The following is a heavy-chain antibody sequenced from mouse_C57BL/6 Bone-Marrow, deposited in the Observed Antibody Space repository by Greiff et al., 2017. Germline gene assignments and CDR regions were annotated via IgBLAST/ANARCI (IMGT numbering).Heavy chain of an antibody. CDR1: GYTFTDYE. V-gene: IGHV1-15*01. CDR3: TRANNDYYLWFAY. J-gene: IGHJ3*01. D-gene: IGHD2-3*01. Sequence: VKLQESGAELVRPGASVTLSCKASGYTFTDYEMHWVKQTPVHGLEWIGDIDPETGGTAYNQKFKGKAILTADKYSSTAYMELRSLTSEDSVIYYSTRANNDYYLWFAYWGQGTLVTVSA. CDR2: IDPETGGT.